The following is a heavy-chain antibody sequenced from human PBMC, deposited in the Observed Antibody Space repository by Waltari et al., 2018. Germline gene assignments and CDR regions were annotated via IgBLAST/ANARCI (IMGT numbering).Heavy chain of an antibody. D-gene: IGHD2-21*01. J-gene: IGHJ4*02. V-gene: IGHV4-39*01. Sequence: LELQESGPGLVKPSETLSLTCIVSGASISISSRDYWGWIRQPPGKGLEWIGSIYSGGATHYNPSLTSRVTLSVDTSKNQFSLRLRSVTAADTAVYYCARYIVGTMVDYWSPGTLVTVSS. CDR1: GASISISSRDY. CDR2: IYSGGAT. CDR3: ARYIVGTMVDY.